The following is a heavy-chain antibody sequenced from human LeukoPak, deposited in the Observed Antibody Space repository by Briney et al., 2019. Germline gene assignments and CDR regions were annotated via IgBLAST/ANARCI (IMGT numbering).Heavy chain of an antibody. D-gene: IGHD3-10*01. CDR3: ARISRELRGWFDP. CDR2: IKQDGSEK. Sequence: PGGSLRLSCAASGFTFSSYWMSWVRQAPGKGLEWVANIKQDGSEKYYVDSVKGRFTISRDNAKNSLYLQMNSLRAEDTAVYYYARISRELRGWFDPWGQGTLVTVSS. CDR1: GFTFSSYW. V-gene: IGHV3-7*01. J-gene: IGHJ5*02.